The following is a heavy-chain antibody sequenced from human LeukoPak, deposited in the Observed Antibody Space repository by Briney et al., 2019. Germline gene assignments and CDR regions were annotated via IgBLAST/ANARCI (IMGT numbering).Heavy chain of an antibody. CDR2: INHSGIT. J-gene: IGHJ4*02. V-gene: IGHV4-34*01. Sequence: SETLSLTCAVYGGSFRGYYRSWIRQPTGKGLEWIGEINHSGITNYNPSLKSRVTISVDTSKNQFSLKLNSVTAADTALYYCARAATDSGYDWTTFDYWGQGTLVTVSS. CDR1: GGSFRGYY. CDR3: ARAATDSGYDWTTFDY. D-gene: IGHD5-12*01.